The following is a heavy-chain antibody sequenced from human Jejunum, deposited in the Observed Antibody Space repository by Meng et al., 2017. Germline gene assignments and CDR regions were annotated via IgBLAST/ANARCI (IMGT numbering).Heavy chain of an antibody. D-gene: IGHD3-10*01. J-gene: IGHJ5*02. CDR3: ARQRIWFGELFWFDP. Sequence: QVQLQESGPGLVKPSQTLSLTCTVYGGSMSHSDYYWTWIRHHPGKGLEWIGYVYYSGTTYYNPSLKSRVIISVDTPKNQFSLKLSSVTAADTAVYYCARQRIWFGELFWFDPWGQGTLVTVSS. CDR2: VYYSGTT. CDR1: GGSMSHSDYY. V-gene: IGHV4-31*03.